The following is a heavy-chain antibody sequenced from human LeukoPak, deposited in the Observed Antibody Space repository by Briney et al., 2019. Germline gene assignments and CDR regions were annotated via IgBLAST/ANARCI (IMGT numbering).Heavy chain of an antibody. CDR3: ARSSGYLGFGVDY. V-gene: IGHV4-61*02. CDR1: GGSTSSGSYY. J-gene: IGHJ4*02. D-gene: IGHD3-22*01. CDR2: IYTSGST. Sequence: PSQTLSLTCTVSGGSTSSGSYYWSWFRQPAEKGLEWIGRIYTSGSTYYNPSLKSRVTISADTSKNQFSLKLSSVTAADTAVYYCARSSGYLGFGVDYWGQGTLVTVSS.